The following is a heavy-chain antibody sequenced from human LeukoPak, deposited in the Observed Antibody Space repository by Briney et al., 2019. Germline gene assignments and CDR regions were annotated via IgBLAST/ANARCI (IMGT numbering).Heavy chain of an antibody. D-gene: IGHD3-22*01. CDR1: GFTFSDYT. CDR2: NSSDSSYI. J-gene: IGHJ4*02. Sequence: GSLRLSCAASGFTFSDYTMTWVRQAPGKGLEWVASNSSDSSYIDYADSVKGRFTISRDNAKNSLYLQMNSLRAEDTAVYYCAKPLYSSSYKGPFDYWGQGTLVTVSS. V-gene: IGHV3-21*04. CDR3: AKPLYSSSYKGPFDY.